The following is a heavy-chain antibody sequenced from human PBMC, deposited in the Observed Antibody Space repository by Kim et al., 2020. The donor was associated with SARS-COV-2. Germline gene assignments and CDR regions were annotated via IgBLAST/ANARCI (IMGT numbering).Heavy chain of an antibody. CDR1: GYSFTDYA. CDR3: ARATPPQSEVGYSHRYPRHSDP. J-gene: IGHJ5*02. D-gene: IGHD5-18*01. V-gene: IGHV7-4-1*02. CDR2: INTNTGRP. Sequence: ASVKVSCKASGYSFTDYAITWVRQAPGQGLEWMGWINTNTGRPTYAQDFTGRFVFSLDTSVSTSYLQINSLRTDDTALYYCARATPPQSEVGYSHRYPRHSDPWGQGTLVTVSS.